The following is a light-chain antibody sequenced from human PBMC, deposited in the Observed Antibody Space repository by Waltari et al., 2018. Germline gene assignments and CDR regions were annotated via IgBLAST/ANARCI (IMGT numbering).Light chain of an antibody. J-gene: IGKJ1*01. CDR2: AAS. CDR1: QSSSIY. CDR3: QQSYSTLRT. Sequence: DIQMTQSPSSLSASVGDRVSITCRTSQSSSIYLNWYQQKPGKAPKLLIYAASSLQSGGPSRFSGGGSGTDFTLTISSLQPEDFATYYCQQSYSTLRTFGQGTRVEIK. V-gene: IGKV1-39*01.